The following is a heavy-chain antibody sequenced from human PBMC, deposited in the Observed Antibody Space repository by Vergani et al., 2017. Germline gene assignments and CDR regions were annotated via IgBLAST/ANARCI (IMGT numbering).Heavy chain of an antibody. CDR1: GFTFSSYS. Sequence: EVQLVESGGGLVQPGGSLRLSCAASGFTFSSYSMNWVRQAPGKGLEWVSYISSSSSTIYYADSVKGRVTISRDNAKNSLYLQMNSLRAEDTAVYYCARDYYDSSGTFYYYYGMDVWGQGTTVTVSS. J-gene: IGHJ6*02. CDR2: ISSSSSTI. D-gene: IGHD3-22*01. CDR3: ARDYYDSSGTFYYYYGMDV. V-gene: IGHV3-48*01.